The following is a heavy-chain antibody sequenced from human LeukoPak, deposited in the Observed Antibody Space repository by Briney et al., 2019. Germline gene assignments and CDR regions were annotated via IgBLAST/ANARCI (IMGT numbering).Heavy chain of an antibody. Sequence: GGSLRLSCAASGFTFSNFWMHWVRQTPGKGLEWVAVISYDGSNEYYADSVKGRFTISRDNSKNTLYLQMSSLRAEDTAVYYCAKEFNRGLPDYWGQGTLVTVPS. CDR1: GFTFSNFW. CDR2: ISYDGSNE. J-gene: IGHJ4*02. D-gene: IGHD2-21*01. V-gene: IGHV3-30*18. CDR3: AKEFNRGLPDY.